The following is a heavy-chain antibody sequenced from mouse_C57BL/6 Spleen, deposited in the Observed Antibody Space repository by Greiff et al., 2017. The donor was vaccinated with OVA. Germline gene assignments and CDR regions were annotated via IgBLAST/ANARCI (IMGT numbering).Heavy chain of an antibody. Sequence: QVQLQQPGAELVRPGSSVKLSCKASGYTFTSYWMDWVKQRPGQGLEWIGNIYPSDSETHYNQKFKDKATLTVDKSSSTAYMQLSSLTSEDSAVYYCASYYGNPLAYWGQGTLVTVSA. CDR3: ASYYGNPLAY. CDR1: GYTFTSYW. D-gene: IGHD2-1*01. V-gene: IGHV1-61*01. CDR2: IYPSDSET. J-gene: IGHJ3*01.